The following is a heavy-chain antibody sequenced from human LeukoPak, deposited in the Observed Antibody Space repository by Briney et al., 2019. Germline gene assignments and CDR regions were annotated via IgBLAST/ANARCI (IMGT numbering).Heavy chain of an antibody. CDR3: AGALNWGSPIDY. CDR2: IIPIFGTA. D-gene: IGHD7-27*01. Sequence: SVKVSCKASGGTFSSYAISWVRQAPGQGLEWMGGIIPIFGTATYAQKFQGRVTITTDESTSTAYMELSSLRSEDTAVYYCAGALNWGSPIDYWGQGTLVTVSS. V-gene: IGHV1-69*05. CDR1: GGTFSSYA. J-gene: IGHJ4*02.